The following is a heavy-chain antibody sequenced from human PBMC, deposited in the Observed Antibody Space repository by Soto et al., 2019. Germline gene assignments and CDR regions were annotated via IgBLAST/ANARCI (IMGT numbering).Heavy chain of an antibody. CDR2: IYYSGIT. CDR3: ARYDSSGYVGIN. J-gene: IGHJ4*02. Sequence: SEILCIACTFSVGSVSIGSYYWSWIRQPPGKGLEWIAYIYYSGITNYNPSLKSRVTISVDTSKNQFSLKLSSVTAADTAVYYCARYDSSGYVGINWGQGTMVTVSP. CDR1: VGSVSIGSYY. V-gene: IGHV4-61*01. D-gene: IGHD3-22*01.